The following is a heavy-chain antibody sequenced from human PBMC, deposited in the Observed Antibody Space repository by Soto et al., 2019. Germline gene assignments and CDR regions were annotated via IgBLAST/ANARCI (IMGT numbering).Heavy chain of an antibody. J-gene: IGHJ5*02. CDR2: TYYRSKWYN. Sequence: SQTPSLTCAISGDSVSSNSAAWNWIRQSPSRGLEWLGRTYYRSKWYNDYAVSVKSRITINPDTSKNQFSLQLNSVTPEDTAVYYCARAYCSGGSRPVDLWGQGTLVTVSS. D-gene: IGHD2-15*01. CDR1: GDSVSSNSAA. V-gene: IGHV6-1*01. CDR3: ARAYCSGGSRPVDL.